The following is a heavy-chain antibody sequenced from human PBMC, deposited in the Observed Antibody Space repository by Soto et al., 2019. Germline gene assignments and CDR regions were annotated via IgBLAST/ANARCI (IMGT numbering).Heavy chain of an antibody. J-gene: IGHJ6*02. CDR2: IYYSGST. CDR3: GKDFWSGYYHYGMDV. D-gene: IGHD3-3*01. V-gene: IGHV4-39*01. Sequence: SETLSLTCTVSGGSISSSSYYWGWIRQPPGKGLEWIGSIYYSGSTYYNPSLKSRVTISVDTSKNQFSLKLSSVTAADTAVYYCGKDFWSGYYHYGMDVWGQGTTVTVS. CDR1: GGSISSSSYY.